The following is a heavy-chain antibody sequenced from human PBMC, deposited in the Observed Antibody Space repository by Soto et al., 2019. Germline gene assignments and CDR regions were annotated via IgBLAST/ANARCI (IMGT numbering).Heavy chain of an antibody. V-gene: IGHV4-30-4*01. CDR1: GGSISIGDDF. CDR3: ARDRAKWKDYYYYGMDV. D-gene: IGHD1-20*01. Sequence: QVQLQESGPGLVKPSQTLSLTCTVSGGSISIGDDFCTWIRQPPGKGLEWIGYIYYSGSTYYNPSLKSRLTMSVATSKNQFSLKLSSVTAADTAVYYCARDRAKWKDYYYYGMDVWGQGTTVTVSS. CDR2: IYYSGST. J-gene: IGHJ6*02.